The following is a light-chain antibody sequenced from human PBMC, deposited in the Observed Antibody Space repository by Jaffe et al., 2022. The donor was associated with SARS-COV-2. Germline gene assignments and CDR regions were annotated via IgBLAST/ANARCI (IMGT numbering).Light chain of an antibody. V-gene: IGLV1-40*01. CDR2: GNN. J-gene: IGLJ3*02. CDR1: SSNIGAGYD. CDR3: QSYDTSLSVWL. Sequence: QSVLTQPPSVSGAPGQRVTISCTGSSSNIGAGYDVQWYQQLPGTAPRILIYGNNNRPSGVPDRFSGSKSGTSASLAITGLQAEDEADYYCQSYDTSLSVWLFGGGTKLTVL.